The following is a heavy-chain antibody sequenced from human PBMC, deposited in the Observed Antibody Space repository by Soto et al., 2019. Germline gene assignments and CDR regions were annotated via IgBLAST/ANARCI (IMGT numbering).Heavy chain of an antibody. CDR2: INPNSGGT. CDR1: GYTFTGYY. CDR3: ARDTIPSIAARPSAFDI. D-gene: IGHD6-6*01. J-gene: IGHJ3*02. V-gene: IGHV1-2*02. Sequence: ASVKVSCKASGYTFTGYYMHWVRQAPGQGLEWMGWINPNSGGTNYAQKFQGRVTMTRDTSISTAYMELSRLRSDDTAVYYCARDTIPSIAARPSAFDIWGQGTMVTVSS.